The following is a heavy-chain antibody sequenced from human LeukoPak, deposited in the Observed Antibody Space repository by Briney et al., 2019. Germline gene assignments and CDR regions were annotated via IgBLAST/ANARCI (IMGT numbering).Heavy chain of an antibody. Sequence: GGSLRLSCAASGFTFSSYGMHWVRQAPGKGLEWVAFIRYDGSNKYYADSVKGRFTISRDNSKNTLYLQMNSLRAEDTAVYYCAKNWVSGSFYNQLDYWGQGTLVTVSS. J-gene: IGHJ4*02. V-gene: IGHV3-30*02. CDR1: GFTFSSYG. CDR3: AKNWVSGSFYNQLDY. D-gene: IGHD1-26*01. CDR2: IRYDGSNK.